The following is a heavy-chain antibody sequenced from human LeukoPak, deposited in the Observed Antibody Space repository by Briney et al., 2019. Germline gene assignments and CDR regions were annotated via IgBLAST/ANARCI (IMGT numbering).Heavy chain of an antibody. Sequence: SETLSFTCTVSGGSISSGGCSWSWIRQHPGKGLEWIGYIYYSGSTYYNPSLKSRVTISVDTSKNQFSLKLSSVTAADTAVYYCARVTKNYDFWSGYYGGPQYYFDYWGQGTLVTVSS. J-gene: IGHJ4*02. V-gene: IGHV4-31*03. CDR2: IYYSGST. CDR1: GGSISSGGCS. D-gene: IGHD3-3*01. CDR3: ARVTKNYDFWSGYYGGPQYYFDY.